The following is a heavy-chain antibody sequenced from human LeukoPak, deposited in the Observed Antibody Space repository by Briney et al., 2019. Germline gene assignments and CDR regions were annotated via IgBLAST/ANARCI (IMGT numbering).Heavy chain of an antibody. CDR2: ISGRSSHV. CDR1: GFTFTDYD. V-gene: IGHV3-21*01. CDR3: GRAFPPLRTASAGDL. J-gene: IGHJ4*02. Sequence: GGSLRPSCAASGFTFTDYDMNWFRQAPGKGLEWISSISGRSSHVYYGDSVKGRFSISRDNAMNSVFLQMNSLGVDDTAVYYCGRAFPPLRTASAGDLWGQGTLVTVSS. D-gene: IGHD3-16*01.